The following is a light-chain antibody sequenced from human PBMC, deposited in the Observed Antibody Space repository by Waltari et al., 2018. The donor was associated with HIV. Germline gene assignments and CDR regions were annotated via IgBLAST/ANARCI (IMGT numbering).Light chain of an antibody. Sequence: SALTQPASVSGSPGQSIVISCTGTSDAVGYYHSVSWYQQHPGQVPQLVIYDVPSRPSGVSNRFSGSKSGNTASLTISGLRADDEADYYCSSYVGSSTSWLFGGGTKLTV. V-gene: IGLV2-14*03. CDR3: SSYVGSSTSWL. CDR2: DVP. CDR1: SDAVGYYHS. J-gene: IGLJ3*02.